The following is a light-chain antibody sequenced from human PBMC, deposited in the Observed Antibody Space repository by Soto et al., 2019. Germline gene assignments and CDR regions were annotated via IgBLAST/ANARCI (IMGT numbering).Light chain of an antibody. J-gene: IGLJ1*01. CDR2: DNN. Sequence: QSGLTHPPSVSAAPGQKFTISGSGSSANMVNNYVSWYQQLPGTAPKLLIYDNNKRPSGIPDRFSGSKSGTSATLGITGLQTGDEADYYCGTWASSLTANVFGTGTKVTVL. CDR3: GTWASSLTANV. CDR1: SANMVNNY. V-gene: IGLV1-51*01.